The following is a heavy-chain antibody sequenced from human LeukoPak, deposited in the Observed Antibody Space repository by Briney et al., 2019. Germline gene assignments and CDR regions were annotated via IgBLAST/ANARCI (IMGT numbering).Heavy chain of an antibody. CDR2: ISYDGSNK. V-gene: IGHV3-30-3*01. D-gene: IGHD3-10*01. CDR3: ARAYYYGSGSYRAFDY. CDR1: GFTFSSYA. Sequence: TGGSLRLSCAASGFTFSSYAMHWVRQAPGKGLEWVAVISYDGSNKYYADSVKGRFTISRDNSKNTLYLQMNSLRAEDTAVYYCARAYYYGSGSYRAFDYWGQGTLVTASS. J-gene: IGHJ4*02.